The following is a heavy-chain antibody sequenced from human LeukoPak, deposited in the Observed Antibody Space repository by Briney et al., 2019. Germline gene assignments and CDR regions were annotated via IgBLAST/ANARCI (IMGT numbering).Heavy chain of an antibody. CDR2: ISSSGSTI. Sequence: PGGSLRLSYAASGFTFSSYEMNWVRQAPGKGLEWVSYISSSGSTIYYADSVKGRFTISRDNAKNSLYLQMNSLRAEDTAVYYCARGDSSGYSTGGAFDIWGQGTMVTVSS. D-gene: IGHD3-22*01. J-gene: IGHJ3*02. CDR3: ARGDSSGYSTGGAFDI. CDR1: GFTFSSYE. V-gene: IGHV3-48*03.